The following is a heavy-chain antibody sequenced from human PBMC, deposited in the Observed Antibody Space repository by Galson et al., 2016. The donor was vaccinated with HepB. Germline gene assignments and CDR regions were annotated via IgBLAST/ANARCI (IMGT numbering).Heavy chain of an antibody. D-gene: IGHD5-12*01. CDR3: AKLIRTGSSGSDS. J-gene: IGHJ4*02. CDR2: IGGSGGNG. CDR1: GFTFSNYA. V-gene: IGHV3-23*01. Sequence: SLRLSCAASGFTFSNYAMSWVRQAPGKGLEWVSAIGGSGGNGHIRDSVKGRSTISRDNSKNTLWLQMESLRAEDTAVYFCAKLIRTGSSGSDSWGQGTLVTVSS.